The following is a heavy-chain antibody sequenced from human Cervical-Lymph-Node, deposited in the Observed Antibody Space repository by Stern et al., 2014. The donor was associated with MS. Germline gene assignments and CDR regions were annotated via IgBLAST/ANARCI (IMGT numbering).Heavy chain of an antibody. CDR1: GYNFRGYY. V-gene: IGHV1-2*06. Sequence: QVQLVQSGAEVKKPGASLKVSCKASGYNFRGYYIHWVRQAPGQGLEWMGRINPSNGATKYAQKFQGRVTMTRDTSTSTAYLEVSELRSDDTAVFYCARGLGLASALENWLDPWGQRTLVSVSS. CDR2: INPSNGAT. J-gene: IGHJ5*02. D-gene: IGHD6-13*01. CDR3: ARGLGLASALENWLDP.